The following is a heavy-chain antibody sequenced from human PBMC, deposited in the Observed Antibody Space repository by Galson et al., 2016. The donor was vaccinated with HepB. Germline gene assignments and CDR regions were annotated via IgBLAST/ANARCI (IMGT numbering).Heavy chain of an antibody. CDR2: TYYRSKWYN. D-gene: IGHD4-17*01. CDR3: AGGYGDHYYFYYGLDV. V-gene: IGHV6-1*01. J-gene: IGHJ6*02. Sequence: CAISGDSVSSDSAAWHWIRQSPSRGLEWLGRTYYRSKWYNEYAVSVKSRMTIDSDTPKNQFSLHLNSVTPEDTAVYYCAGGYGDHYYFYYGLDVWGQGTTVIVFS. CDR1: GDSVSSDSAA.